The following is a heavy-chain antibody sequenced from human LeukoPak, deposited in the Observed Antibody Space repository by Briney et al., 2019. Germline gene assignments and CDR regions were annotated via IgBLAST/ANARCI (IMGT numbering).Heavy chain of an antibody. J-gene: IGHJ3*02. CDR1: GFTFSSYW. D-gene: IGHD2-15*01. CDR2: INSDGSST. CDR3: ARDAVPYCSGGSCYDNYAFDI. Sequence: AGGSLRLSCAASGFTFSSYWMHWVRQAPGKGLVWVSRINSDGSSTSYADSVKGRFTISRDNAKNTLYLQMNSLRAEDTAVYYCARDAVPYCSGGSCYDNYAFDIWGQGTMVTVSS. V-gene: IGHV3-74*01.